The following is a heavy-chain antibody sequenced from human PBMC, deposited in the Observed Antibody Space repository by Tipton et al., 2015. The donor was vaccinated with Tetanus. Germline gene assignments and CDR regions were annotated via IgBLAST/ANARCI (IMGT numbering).Heavy chain of an antibody. J-gene: IGHJ4*02. Sequence: TLSLTCSVSGGSISSHYWSWIRQPPGKGLEWIGYIYYSGATNYNPSLKSRVTIAVDTSKNQFSLKLSSVTAADTAVYYCGRVPVDDGAKGGNIDYWGQGTQVTVSS. CDR2: IYYSGAT. CDR1: GGSISSHY. V-gene: IGHV4-59*11. D-gene: IGHD4-23*01. CDR3: GRVPVDDGAKGGNIDY.